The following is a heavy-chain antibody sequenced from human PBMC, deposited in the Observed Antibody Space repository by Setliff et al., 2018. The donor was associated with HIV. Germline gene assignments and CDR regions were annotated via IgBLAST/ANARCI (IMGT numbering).Heavy chain of an antibody. V-gene: IGHV1-69*05. CDR1: GGTFNNDA. D-gene: IGHD4-17*01. CDR2: IIPIVGIA. CDR3: ARAPSPDYAYAFDI. Sequence: ASVKVSCKASGGTFNNDAISWVRQAPGQGLEWMGGIIPIVGIANYAQKFQGRVMITTDESTSTAYMELSSLKSEDTAVYYCARAPSPDYAYAFDIWGQGTMVTVSS. J-gene: IGHJ3*02.